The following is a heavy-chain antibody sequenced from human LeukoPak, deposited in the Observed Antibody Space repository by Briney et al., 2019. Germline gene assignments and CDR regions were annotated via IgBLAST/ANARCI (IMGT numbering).Heavy chain of an antibody. CDR3: AKAGYGGSSTTTYGDA. J-gene: IGHJ5*02. CDR2: VSHDGRSK. V-gene: IGHV3-30*18. D-gene: IGHD4-17*01. Sequence: GRSLTLSCAASGFTFSSFGMHWVRQAPGKGLEWVAIVSHDGRSKYYADSVKGRFTISRDNSRYTLYLQMNSLRAEDTAVYYCAKAGYGGSSTTTYGDAWGQGTLVTVST. CDR1: GFTFSSFG.